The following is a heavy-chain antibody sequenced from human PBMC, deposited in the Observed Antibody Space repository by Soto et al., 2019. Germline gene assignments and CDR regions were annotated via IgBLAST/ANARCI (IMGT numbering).Heavy chain of an antibody. Sequence: QVQLVESGGGVVQPGRSLRLSCAASGFTFSSYGMHWVRQAPGKGLEWVAVISYDGSNKYYADSVKGRFTISRDNSKNTLYLQMNSLRVEDTAVYYCAATSWGPSSSWFDYWGQGTLVTVSS. CDR1: GFTFSSYG. J-gene: IGHJ4*02. D-gene: IGHD6-13*01. V-gene: IGHV3-30*03. CDR2: ISYDGSNK. CDR3: AATSWGPSSSWFDY.